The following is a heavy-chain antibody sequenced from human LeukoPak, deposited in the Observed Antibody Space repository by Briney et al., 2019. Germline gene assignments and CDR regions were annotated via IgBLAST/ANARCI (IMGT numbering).Heavy chain of an antibody. CDR1: GFTFSSYS. V-gene: IGHV3-21*01. J-gene: IGHJ4*02. D-gene: IGHD3-3*01. CDR2: ISSSSSYI. Sequence: GGSLRLPCAASGFTFSSYSVNWVRQAPGKGLEWVSSISSSSSYIYYAGSVKGRFTISRDNAKNSLYLQMNSLRAEDTAVYYCARDAPDFWSGYGDYWGQGTLVTVSS. CDR3: ARDAPDFWSGYGDY.